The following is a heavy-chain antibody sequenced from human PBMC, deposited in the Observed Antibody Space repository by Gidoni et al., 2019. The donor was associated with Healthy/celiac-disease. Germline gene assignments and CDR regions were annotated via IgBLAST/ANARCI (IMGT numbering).Heavy chain of an antibody. CDR3: ARGVGATSRAFDI. CDR1: GGSISSGGYY. CDR2: IYYSGST. Sequence: QVQLQESGPGLVKPSQTLSLTCTVSGGSISSGGYYWSWIRKHPGKGREWIGYIYYSGSTYYNPSLKSRVTISVDTSKSQFSLKLSSLTAADTAVYYCARGVGATSRAFDIWGQGTMVTVSS. J-gene: IGHJ3*02. D-gene: IGHD1-26*01. V-gene: IGHV4-31*03.